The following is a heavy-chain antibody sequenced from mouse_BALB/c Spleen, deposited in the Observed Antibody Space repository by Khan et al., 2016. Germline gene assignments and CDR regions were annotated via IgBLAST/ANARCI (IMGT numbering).Heavy chain of an antibody. CDR3: ARFGYGNSRPWYFDV. CDR2: INTYTGEP. CDR1: GYTFTNYG. J-gene: IGHJ1*01. V-gene: IGHV9-3-1*01. D-gene: IGHD2-1*01. Sequence: QIQLVQSGPELKKPGETVKISCKASGYTFTNYGMNWVKQAPGKGLKWMDWINTYTGEPTYADDFKGRFAFSLETSASTAYLQINNLKNEDTATYFCARFGYGNSRPWYFDVWGAGTTVTVSS.